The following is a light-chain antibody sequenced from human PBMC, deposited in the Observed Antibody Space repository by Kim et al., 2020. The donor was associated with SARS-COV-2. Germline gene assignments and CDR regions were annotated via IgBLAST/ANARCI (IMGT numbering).Light chain of an antibody. V-gene: IGLV1-47*01. CDR2: RNS. CDR1: SSNIGSHY. Sequence: QSVLTQPPSASGTPGQRVTISCSGSSSNIGSHYVYWYQQLPGMAPKLLTFRNSQRPSGVPDRFSGSKSGTSASLAISGLRSEDEADYFCAAWDDSLSGLYVFGPGTKVTVL. J-gene: IGLJ1*01. CDR3: AAWDDSLSGLYV.